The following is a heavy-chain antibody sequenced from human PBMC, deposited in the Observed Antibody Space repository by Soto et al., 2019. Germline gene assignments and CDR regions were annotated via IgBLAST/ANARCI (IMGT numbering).Heavy chain of an antibody. J-gene: IGHJ2*01. Sequence: EVQLVESGGGWTQPGGSLRLSCEASGFTFSNYEMNWVRQAPGKGLEWVSYISSSGSIPYHADSVKGRFTISRDNAKNLLYLQMNSLTTEDTAIYYCVRDYRSAWKSYWYFDLWGRGTPVTVSS. V-gene: IGHV3-48*03. D-gene: IGHD1-1*01. CDR1: GFTFSNYE. CDR3: VRDYRSAWKSYWYFDL. CDR2: ISSSGSIP.